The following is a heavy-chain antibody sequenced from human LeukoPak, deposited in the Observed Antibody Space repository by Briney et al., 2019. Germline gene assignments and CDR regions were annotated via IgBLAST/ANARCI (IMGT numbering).Heavy chain of an antibody. D-gene: IGHD1-26*01. CDR3: AKAPVFTFYFDY. Sequence: PGGSLRLSCAASGFTLSDHYIDWVRQAPGKGLEWVSAISGSGGSTYYADSVKGRFTISRDNSKNTLYLQMNSLRDEDTAVYYCAKAPVFTFYFDYWGQGTLVTVSS. J-gene: IGHJ4*02. CDR1: GFTLSDHY. V-gene: IGHV3-23*01. CDR2: ISGSGGST.